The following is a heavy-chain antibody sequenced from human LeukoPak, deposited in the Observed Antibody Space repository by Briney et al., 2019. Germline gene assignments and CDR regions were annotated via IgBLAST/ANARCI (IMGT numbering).Heavy chain of an antibody. CDR2: IYYSGST. Sequence: PSETLSLTCTVSGGSISSYYWSWIRQPPGKGVEWIGYIYYSGSTNYNPSLKSRVTISVDTSKNQFSLKLSSVTAADTAVYYCARDSGTTGEVKFDPWGQGTLVTVSS. CDR3: ARDSGTTGEVKFDP. J-gene: IGHJ5*02. CDR1: GGSISSYY. V-gene: IGHV4-59*01. D-gene: IGHD3-10*01.